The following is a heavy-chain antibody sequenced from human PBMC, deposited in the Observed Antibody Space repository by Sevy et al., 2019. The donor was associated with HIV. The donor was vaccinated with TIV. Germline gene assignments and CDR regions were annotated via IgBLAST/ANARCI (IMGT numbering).Heavy chain of an antibody. V-gene: IGHV3-30*04. CDR1: GLAFSSYA. CDR2: ISYDGSNQ. Sequence: GGSLRLSCAASGLAFSSYAMHWVRQAPDKGLEWVAVISYDGSNQDYAVSVKGRFTISRDNSKNTLYLQMNSLRVEDTAVYYCARFPPERAFDIWGQGTMVTVSS. J-gene: IGHJ3*02. CDR3: ARFPPERAFDI.